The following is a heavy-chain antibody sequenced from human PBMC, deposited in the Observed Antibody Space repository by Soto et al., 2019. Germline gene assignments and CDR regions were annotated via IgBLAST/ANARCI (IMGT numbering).Heavy chain of an antibody. Sequence: QVQLVQSGAEVKKPGASVKVSCKASGYTFTDYYLHWVRQAPGQGLKWMGWINPNNGGTNYAQKFHGRVTMTRDTSVSTAYMELSRLRSDDTAVYYCARGDFYGSGTYYRDYWGQGTLVTVSS. CDR3: ARGDFYGSGTYYRDY. D-gene: IGHD3-10*01. CDR2: INPNNGGT. J-gene: IGHJ4*02. CDR1: GYTFTDYY. V-gene: IGHV1-2*02.